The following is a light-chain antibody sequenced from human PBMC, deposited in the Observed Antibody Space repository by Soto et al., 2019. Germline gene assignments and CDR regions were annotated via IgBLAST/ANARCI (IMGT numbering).Light chain of an antibody. CDR1: QGISRW. V-gene: IGKV1-12*01. CDR2: AAS. CDR3: QQANCFPLT. J-gene: IGKJ4*01. Sequence: IQITCTPSSVSVSVEDRVTMSCRASQGISRWLAWYQQKPGKAPKLLIYAASSLQSGVPSRFSGSGSRTDFTLTISSLQPEDFATYYCQQANCFPLTLGGGTKVDIK.